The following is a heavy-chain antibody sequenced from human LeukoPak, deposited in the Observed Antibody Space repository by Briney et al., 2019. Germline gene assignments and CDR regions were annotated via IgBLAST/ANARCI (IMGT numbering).Heavy chain of an antibody. CDR3: ARGRYSYGPIYYFDY. D-gene: IGHD5-18*01. CDR1: GGSISSYY. V-gene: IGHV4-34*01. Sequence: SETLSLTCTVSGGSISSYYWSWIRQPPGKGLEWIGEINHSGSTNYNPSLKSRVTISVDTSKNQFSLKLSSVTAADTAVYYCARGRYSYGPIYYFDYWGQGTLVTVSS. J-gene: IGHJ4*02. CDR2: INHSGST.